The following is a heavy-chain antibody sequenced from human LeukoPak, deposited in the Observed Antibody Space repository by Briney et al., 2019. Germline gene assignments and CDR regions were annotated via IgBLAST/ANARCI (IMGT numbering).Heavy chain of an antibody. CDR1: GGSFSGYY. J-gene: IGHJ4*02. CDR3: ARDHYYDSSGYYY. Sequence: SETLSLTCAVYGGSFSGYYWSWIRQPPGKRLEWIGEINHSGSTNYNPSLKSRVTISVDTSKNQFSLKLSSVTAADTAVYYCARDHYYDSSGYYYWGQGTLVTVSS. D-gene: IGHD3-22*01. CDR2: INHSGST. V-gene: IGHV4-34*01.